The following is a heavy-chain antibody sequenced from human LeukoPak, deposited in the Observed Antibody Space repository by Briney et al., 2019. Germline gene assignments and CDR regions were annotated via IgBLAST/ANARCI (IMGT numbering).Heavy chain of an antibody. V-gene: IGHV4-34*01. J-gene: IGHJ4*02. D-gene: IGHD3-10*01. CDR3: ARASYYGSGSFDY. CDR1: GGSFTKHQ. CDR2: INDGGST. Sequence: PSETLSLTCAVYGGSFTKHQWSWIRQPPGKGLEWIGAINDGGSTNYNPSLKSRVTISVDTSKNQFSLKLSSVTAADTAVYYCARASYYGSGSFDYWGQGTLVTVSS.